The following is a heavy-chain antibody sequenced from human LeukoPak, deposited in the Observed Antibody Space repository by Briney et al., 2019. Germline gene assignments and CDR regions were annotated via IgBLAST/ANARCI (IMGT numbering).Heavy chain of an antibody. CDR1: GFTVSSNY. Sequence: GGSLRLSCAASGFTVSSNYMSWVRQAPGKGLEWVSVIYSGGSTYYADSVKGRFTISRDNSKNTLYLQMNSLRAEDTAVYYCARSPDSGSGSHALVWFDPWGQGTLVTVSS. CDR3: ARSPDSGSGSHALVWFDP. D-gene: IGHD3-10*01. V-gene: IGHV3-53*01. CDR2: IYSGGST. J-gene: IGHJ5*02.